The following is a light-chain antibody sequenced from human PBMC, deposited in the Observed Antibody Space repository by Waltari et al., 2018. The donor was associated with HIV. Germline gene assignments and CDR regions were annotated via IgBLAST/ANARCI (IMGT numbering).Light chain of an antibody. Sequence: AIQLTQSPSSLSACVGDRVTITCRASQCISSALAWYQKKPGKAPNVLIFDASKLKSGVPSRFSGSGSRTDFSVTGSSLQPEDFATYYCQRFYTYPLTFGGGTKVEIK. J-gene: IGKJ4*01. CDR2: DAS. CDR1: QCISSA. V-gene: IGKV1-13*02. CDR3: QRFYTYPLT.